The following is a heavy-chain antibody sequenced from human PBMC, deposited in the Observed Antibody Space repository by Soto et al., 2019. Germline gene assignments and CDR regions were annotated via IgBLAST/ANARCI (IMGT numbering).Heavy chain of an antibody. CDR2: IYYSGST. D-gene: IGHD1-1*01. Sequence: QLQLQESGPGLVKPSETLSLTCTVSGGSISSSSYYWGWIRQPPGKGLEWIGSIYYSGSTYYNPSLKSRVPIAVDTSKNQFSLKLSSVTAADTAVYCCASQDGAGTRDYWGQGTLVTVSS. V-gene: IGHV4-39*01. CDR3: ASQDGAGTRDY. CDR1: GGSISSSSYY. J-gene: IGHJ4*02.